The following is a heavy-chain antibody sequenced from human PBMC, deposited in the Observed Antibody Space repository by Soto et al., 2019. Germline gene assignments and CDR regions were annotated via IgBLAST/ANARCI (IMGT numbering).Heavy chain of an antibody. CDR2: IYYSGST. V-gene: IGHV4-59*01. J-gene: IGHJ4*02. D-gene: IGHD4-17*01. CDR3: ARVATVTSFDY. CDR1: GGSISSYY. Sequence: SETLSLTCTVSGGSISSYYWSWIRQPPGKGLEWIGYIYYSGSTNYNPSLKSRVTISVDTSRNQFSLKLSSVTAADTAVYYCARVATVTSFDYWGQGTLVTVSS.